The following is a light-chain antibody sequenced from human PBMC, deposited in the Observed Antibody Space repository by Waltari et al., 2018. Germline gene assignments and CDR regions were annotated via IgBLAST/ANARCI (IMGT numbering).Light chain of an antibody. CDR1: HSLVHSDGNTH. CDR3: MQGTHWPYT. CDR2: RVS. V-gene: IGKV2-30*02. J-gene: IGKJ2*01. Sequence: DVAITQSPLSLLVTPGQAPSIPCQSSHSLVHSDGNTHLNWFQQRPGQSPRRLIYRVSNRDSGVPDRFSGSGSGTDFTLKISRVEAEDVGVYYCMQGTHWPYTFGQGTKLDIK.